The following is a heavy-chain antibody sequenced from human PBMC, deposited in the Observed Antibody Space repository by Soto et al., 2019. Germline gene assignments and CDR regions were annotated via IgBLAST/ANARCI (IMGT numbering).Heavy chain of an antibody. CDR1: GGSISSYY. CDR3: ARDKGYCSGGSCYPALDY. D-gene: IGHD2-15*01. J-gene: IGHJ4*02. Sequence: SETLSLTCTVSGGSISSYYWSWIRQPAGKGLEWTGRIYTSGSTNYNPSLKSRVTMSVDTSKNQFSLKLSSVTAADTAVYYCARDKGYCSGGSCYPALDYWGQGTLVTVSS. V-gene: IGHV4-4*07. CDR2: IYTSGST.